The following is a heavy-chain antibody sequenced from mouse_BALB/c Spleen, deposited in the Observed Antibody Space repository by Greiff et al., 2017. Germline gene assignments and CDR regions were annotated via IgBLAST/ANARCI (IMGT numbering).Heavy chain of an antibody. V-gene: IGHV2-6-7*01. CDR2: IWGDGST. CDR3: ARAYYRYDEGYYFDY. D-gene: IGHD2-14*01. Sequence: VMLVESGPGLVAPSQSLSITCTVSGFSLTGYGVNWVRQPPGKGLEWLGMIWGDGSTDYNSALKSRLSISKDNSKSQVFLKMNSLQTDDTARYYCARAYYRYDEGYYFDYWGQGTTLTVSS. J-gene: IGHJ2*01. CDR1: GFSLTGYG.